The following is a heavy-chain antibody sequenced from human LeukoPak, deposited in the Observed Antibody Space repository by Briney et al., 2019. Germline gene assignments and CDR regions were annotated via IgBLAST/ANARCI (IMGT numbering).Heavy chain of an antibody. D-gene: IGHD6-13*01. J-gene: IGHJ4*02. Sequence: PGGSLRLSCAASGFTFSNYAMTWVRQAPGEGLEWVSGITGSGGSTYYADSVKGRFTISRDNSKNTLYLQMNSLRAEDTAVYYCAKGPGAAVGVGYFDYWGQGTLVTVSS. V-gene: IGHV3-23*01. CDR2: ITGSGGST. CDR1: GFTFSNYA. CDR3: AKGPGAAVGVGYFDY.